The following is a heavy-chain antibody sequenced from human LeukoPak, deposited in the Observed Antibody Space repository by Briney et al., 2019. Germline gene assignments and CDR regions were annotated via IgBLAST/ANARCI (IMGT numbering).Heavy chain of an antibody. V-gene: IGHV5-51*01. CDR2: IYPSASDT. CDR1: GYTFPNYW. CDR3: ARQGRAGGYTYGYFVY. Sequence: GESLKFSCTGSGYTFPNYWIRWVRQMPGHGPALMGFIYPSASDTRYSPSFQGQVTISADKSITTAFLQWSSLKASDTAMYYCARQGRAGGYTYGYFVYCGQETLVTVSS. J-gene: IGHJ4*02. D-gene: IGHD5-18*01.